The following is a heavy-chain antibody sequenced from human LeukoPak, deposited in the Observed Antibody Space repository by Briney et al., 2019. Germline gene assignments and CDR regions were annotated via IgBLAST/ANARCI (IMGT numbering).Heavy chain of an antibody. Sequence: SETLSLTCTVSGDSITSFSWNWIRQTAGKGLEWLGEVLSGGNTDYNPSLKSRVAMSVDTSKNQFSLKLSSVTAADTAVYYCARGPEAAVAGTQEGLDYWGQGTLVTVSS. CDR3: ARGPEAAVAGTQEGLDY. J-gene: IGHJ4*02. CDR1: GDSITSFS. CDR2: VLSGGNT. D-gene: IGHD6-19*01. V-gene: IGHV4-4*07.